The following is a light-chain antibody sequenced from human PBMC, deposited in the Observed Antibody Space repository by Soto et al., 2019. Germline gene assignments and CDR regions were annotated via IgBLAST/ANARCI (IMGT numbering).Light chain of an antibody. CDR1: QSLLQSNGYNY. CDR3: MQALQTPYT. J-gene: IGKJ2*01. Sequence: DIVMSQSPLSLPVTPGEPASISCRSSQSLLQSNGYNYLDWYLQKPGQSPQLLIYLGSYRASGVPDRFSGSGAGTDFTPKISRVEAEDVGVYYCMQALQTPYTFGQGTKLEIK. CDR2: LGS. V-gene: IGKV2-28*01.